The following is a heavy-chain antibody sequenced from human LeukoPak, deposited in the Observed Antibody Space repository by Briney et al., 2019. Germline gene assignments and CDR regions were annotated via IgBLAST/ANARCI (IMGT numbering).Heavy chain of an antibody. CDR3: ASVPLRGAVVY. CDR2: INSDGSST. D-gene: IGHD2-15*01. CDR1: GFTFSSYW. J-gene: IGHJ4*02. Sequence: GGSLRLSCAASGFTFSSYWMHWVRQAPGKGLVWVSRINSDGSSTSYADSVKGRFTISRDNAKNTLYLQMSSLRAEDTAVYYCASVPLRGAVVYWGQGTLVTVSS. V-gene: IGHV3-74*01.